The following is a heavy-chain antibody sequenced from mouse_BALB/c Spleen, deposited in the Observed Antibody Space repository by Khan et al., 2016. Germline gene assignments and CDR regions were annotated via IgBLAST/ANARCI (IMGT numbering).Heavy chain of an antibody. CDR1: GYTFSSYW. J-gene: IGHJ3*01. D-gene: IGHD2-2*01. V-gene: IGHV1-9*01. Sequence: QVQLQQSGAELVKPGASVKISCKATGYTFSSYWIEWVTQRPGHGLEWIGEILPGGGTTNYTEKFKGKAPFTAAISSTTAYMQLSSLTSEDSAVYYCARMCDGYDPWFVYWGQGTLVTVSA. CDR2: ILPGGGTT. CDR3: ARMCDGYDPWFVY.